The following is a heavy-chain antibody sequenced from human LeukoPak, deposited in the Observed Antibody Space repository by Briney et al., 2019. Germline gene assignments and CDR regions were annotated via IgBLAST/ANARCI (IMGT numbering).Heavy chain of an antibody. CDR3: ARVYYDSSGYYYDAFDI. Sequence: PGGSLRLSCAASGLTFSSYGMHWVRQAPGKGLEWAAVIWYDGSNKYYADSVKGRFTISRDNSKNTLYLQMNSLRAEDTAVYYCARVYYDSSGYYYDAFDIWGQGTMVTVSS. V-gene: IGHV3-33*01. D-gene: IGHD3-22*01. CDR2: IWYDGSNK. CDR1: GLTFSSYG. J-gene: IGHJ3*02.